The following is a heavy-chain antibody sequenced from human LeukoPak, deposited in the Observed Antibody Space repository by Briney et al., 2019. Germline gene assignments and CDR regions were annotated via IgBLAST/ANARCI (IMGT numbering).Heavy chain of an antibody. Sequence: SETLSLTCTVSGGSISSSSYYWGWIRQPPGKGLEWIGSIYYSGSTCYNPSLKSRVTISVDTSKNQFSLKLSSVTAADTAVYYCARSPRGGLYTIDAFDIWGQGTMVTVSS. CDR3: ARSPRGGLYTIDAFDI. J-gene: IGHJ3*02. D-gene: IGHD2-2*02. CDR2: IYYSGST. CDR1: GGSISSSSYY. V-gene: IGHV4-39*07.